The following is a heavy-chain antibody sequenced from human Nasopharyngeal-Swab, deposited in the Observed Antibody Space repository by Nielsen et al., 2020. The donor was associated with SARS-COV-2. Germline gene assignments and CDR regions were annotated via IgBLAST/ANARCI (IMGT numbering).Heavy chain of an antibody. CDR1: GYTFTGYY. D-gene: IGHD1-26*01. V-gene: IGHV1-2*06. CDR3: AAVSKVGATSWALGDWFDP. J-gene: IGHJ5*02. Sequence: ASVKVSCKASGYTFTGYYMHWVRQAPGQGLEWMGRINPNSGGTIYAQKFQGRVTMNEDTSTDTAYMELSSLRSEDTAVYYCAAVSKVGATSWALGDWFDPWGQGTLVTVSS. CDR2: INPNSGGT.